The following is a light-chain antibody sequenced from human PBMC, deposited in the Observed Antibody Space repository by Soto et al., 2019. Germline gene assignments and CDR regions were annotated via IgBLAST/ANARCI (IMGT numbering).Light chain of an antibody. V-gene: IGKV3-20*01. CDR3: QQYGSSPYT. CDR1: QSVRDNF. J-gene: IGKJ2*01. Sequence: EIVLTQSPDTLSLSPGERAALSCRASQSVRDNFLAWYQQKPGQSPRLLIYAATSRATGIPERFSGSGSETDFTLTIYGLEPEDFAVYYCQQYGSSPYTFGQGTKVDIK. CDR2: AAT.